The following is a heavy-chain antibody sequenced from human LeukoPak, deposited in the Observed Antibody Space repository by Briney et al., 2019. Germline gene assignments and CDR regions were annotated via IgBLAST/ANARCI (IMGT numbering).Heavy chain of an antibody. V-gene: IGHV3-23*01. J-gene: IGHJ2*01. CDR2: VSGSGGTT. CDR3: ARDLGYWYFDL. Sequence: GGSLRLSCAASGFTFSTYAMSWVRQAPGKGLEWVSAVSGSGGTTYYADSVKGRFIISRDNSKNTLYLQMSSLRAEDTALYYCARDLGYWYFDLWGRGSLVTVSS. CDR1: GFTFSTYA.